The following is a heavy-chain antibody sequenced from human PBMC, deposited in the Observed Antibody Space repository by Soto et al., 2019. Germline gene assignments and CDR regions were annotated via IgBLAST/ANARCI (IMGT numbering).Heavy chain of an antibody. V-gene: IGHV4-30-2*01. CDR1: GGSISSGGYS. CDR2: IYHSGST. D-gene: IGHD3-22*01. CDR3: ARGRQYYDSSGYHTNWFDP. Sequence: SETLSLTCAVSGGSISSGGYSWSWIRQPPGKGLEWIGYIYHSGSTYYNPSLKSRVTISVDRSKNQFSLKLSSVTAADTAVYYCARGRQYYDSSGYHTNWFDPWGQGTLVTVSS. J-gene: IGHJ5*02.